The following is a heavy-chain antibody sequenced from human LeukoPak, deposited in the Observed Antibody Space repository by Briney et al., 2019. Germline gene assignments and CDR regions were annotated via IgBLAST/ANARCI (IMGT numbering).Heavy chain of an antibody. CDR2: MNPNSGNT. V-gene: IGHV1-8*01. CDR1: GYTFTSYD. CDR3: ARAKPYYSSTSWFSYYYYMDV. Sequence: ASVKVSCKASGYTFTSYDTNWVRQVTGHGLEWMGWMNPNSGNTGYAQKFQGRVTMTMNTSINTAYMELSSLRSEDTAVYYCARAKPYYSSTSWFSYYYYMDVWGQGTTVTVSS. D-gene: IGHD2-2*01. J-gene: IGHJ6*03.